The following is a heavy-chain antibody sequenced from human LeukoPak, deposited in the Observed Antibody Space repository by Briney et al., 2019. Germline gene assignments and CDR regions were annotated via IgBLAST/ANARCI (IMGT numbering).Heavy chain of an antibody. V-gene: IGHV4-39*07. J-gene: IGHJ4*02. CDR3: AGVRGQLWPPDY. CDR1: GGSISSSSYY. CDR2: IYYSGSA. Sequence: PSETLSLTCTVSGGSISSSSYYWGWIRQPPGKGLEWIGSIYYSGSAHYSPSLRSRVTISIDRSRNQISLKVASVTTADTAVYFCAGVRGQLWPPDYWGQGTQVIVSS. D-gene: IGHD1-1*01.